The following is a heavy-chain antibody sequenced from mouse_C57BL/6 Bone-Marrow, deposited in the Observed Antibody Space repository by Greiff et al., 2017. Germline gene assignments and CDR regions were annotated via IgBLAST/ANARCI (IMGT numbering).Heavy chain of an antibody. D-gene: IGHD2-12*01. CDR2: IRNKANGYTT. CDR3: ARSYEGVFDY. CDR1: GFTFTDYY. V-gene: IGHV7-3*01. Sequence: EVQLQESGGGLVQPGGSLSLSCAASGFTFTDYYMSWVRQPPGKALEWLGFIRNKANGYTTEYSASVKGRFTISSDNSQSILYLQMNALRAEDSATYYCARSYEGVFDYWGQGTTLTVSS. J-gene: IGHJ2*01.